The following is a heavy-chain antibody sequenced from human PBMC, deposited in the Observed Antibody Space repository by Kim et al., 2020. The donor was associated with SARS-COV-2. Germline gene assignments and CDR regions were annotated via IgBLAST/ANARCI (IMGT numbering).Heavy chain of an antibody. J-gene: IGHJ6*02. D-gene: IGHD3-16*02. CDR3: ARGVRPIRTNRYYYYGMDV. CDR1: GGSFSGYY. CDR2: INHSGST. V-gene: IGHV4-34*01. Sequence: SETLSLTCAVYGGSFSGYYWSWIRQPPGKGLEWIGEINHSGSTNYNPSLKSRVTISVDTSKNQFSLKLSSVTAADTAVYYCARGVRPIRTNRYYYYGMDVWGQGTTVTVPS.